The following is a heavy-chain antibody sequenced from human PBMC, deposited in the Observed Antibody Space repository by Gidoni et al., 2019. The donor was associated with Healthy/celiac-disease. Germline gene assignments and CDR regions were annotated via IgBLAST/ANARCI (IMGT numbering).Heavy chain of an antibody. CDR1: GCSFSGYY. CDR3: ARGLSGDFWSGPLYYFDY. CDR2: INHSGST. D-gene: IGHD3-3*01. V-gene: IGHV4-34*01. J-gene: IGHJ4*02. Sequence: QVQLQQWGAVLLKPSEPLSLTCAVYGCSFSGYYWSWIRQPPGKGLEWIGEINHSGSTNYNPSLKSRVTISVDTSKNQLSLKLSSVTAAETAVYYCARGLSGDFWSGPLYYFDYWGQGTLVTVSS.